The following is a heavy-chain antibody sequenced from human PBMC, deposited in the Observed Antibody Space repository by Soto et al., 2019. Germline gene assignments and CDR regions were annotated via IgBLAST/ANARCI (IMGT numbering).Heavy chain of an antibody. V-gene: IGHV1-69*13. D-gene: IGHD3-22*01. CDR1: GGTFSSYA. J-gene: IGHJ4*02. CDR2: IIPIFGTA. Sequence: SVKVSCKASGGTFSSYATSWVRQAPGQGLEWMGGIIPIFGTANYAQKFQGRVTITADESTSTAYMELSSLRSEDTAVYYCARAPYYYDSSGSQFGYWXQXTLVTVSS. CDR3: ARAPYYYDSSGSQFGY.